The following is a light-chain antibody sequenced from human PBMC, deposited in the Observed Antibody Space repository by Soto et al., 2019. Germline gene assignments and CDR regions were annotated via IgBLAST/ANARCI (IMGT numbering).Light chain of an antibody. J-gene: IGKJ5*01. Sequence: EIVMTQSPATLSVSPWERATLSCRASQSVSSNLAWYQQKPGQAPRLLIYGASTRATGIPARFSGSGSGTEFTLTISSLQSEDFAVYYCQQYNNFPTFGQGTRLEIK. V-gene: IGKV3-15*01. CDR1: QSVSSN. CDR2: GAS. CDR3: QQYNNFPT.